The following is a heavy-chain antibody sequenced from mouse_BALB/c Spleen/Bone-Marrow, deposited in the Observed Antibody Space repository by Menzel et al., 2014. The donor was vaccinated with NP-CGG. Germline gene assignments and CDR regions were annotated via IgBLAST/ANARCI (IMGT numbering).Heavy chain of an antibody. D-gene: IGHD1-1*01. J-gene: IGHJ4*01. CDR2: INPSSGYT. Sequence: LVESEAELARPGASVQMSCKASGSTFTNYTMHWIKQRPGQGLEWIGYINPSSGYTNYNQKFKVKATLTADKSSSTAYMQLSSLTSEASAVYYCARGHYGSSYSAVDYWGQGTSVTVSS. CDR3: ARGHYGSSYSAVDY. V-gene: IGHV1-4*01. CDR1: GSTFTNYT.